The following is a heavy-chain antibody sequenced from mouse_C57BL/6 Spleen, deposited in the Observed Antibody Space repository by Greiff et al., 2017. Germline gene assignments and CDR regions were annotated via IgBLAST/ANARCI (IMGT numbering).Heavy chain of an antibody. CDR2: IWSGGST. D-gene: IGHD2-4*01. CDR1: GFSLTSYG. Sequence: VQLQQSGPGLVQPSQSLSITCTVSGFSLTSYGVHWVRQSPGKGLEWLGVIWSGGSTDYNAAFISSLGISKDNSRCQVFFKMISLHADDTSIYYCASYDYDWFAYWGQGTLVTVSA. V-gene: IGHV2-2*01. CDR3: ASYDYDWFAY. J-gene: IGHJ3*01.